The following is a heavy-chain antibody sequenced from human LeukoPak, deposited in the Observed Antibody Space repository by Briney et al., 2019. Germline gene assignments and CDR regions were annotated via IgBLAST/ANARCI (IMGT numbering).Heavy chain of an antibody. V-gene: IGHV4-61*02. CDR1: GGSISSGNYY. J-gene: IGHJ3*02. CDR3: ARDPFLYRDAFDI. CDR2: IFATGST. D-gene: IGHD3-16*01. Sequence: PSETLSLTCNVSGGSISSGNYYWSWIRQPAGKGLEWIGRIFATGSTDYNPSLKSRITISVDTSKNQFSLKLSSVTAADTAMYFCARDPFLYRDAFDIWGQGTTVTVSS.